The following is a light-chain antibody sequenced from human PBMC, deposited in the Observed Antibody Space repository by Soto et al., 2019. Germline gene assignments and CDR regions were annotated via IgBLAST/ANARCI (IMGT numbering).Light chain of an antibody. Sequence: LTQSPSFLSASVGDRVTITCRASQGISSYLAWYQQKPGQSPRLLIYDSSNRASGIPARFSGSGSGTDFTLTISSLEPEDVAVYYCQHRNERPFTFGPGTKLEIE. J-gene: IGKJ3*01. V-gene: IGKV3-11*01. CDR3: QHRNERPFT. CDR1: QGISSY. CDR2: DSS.